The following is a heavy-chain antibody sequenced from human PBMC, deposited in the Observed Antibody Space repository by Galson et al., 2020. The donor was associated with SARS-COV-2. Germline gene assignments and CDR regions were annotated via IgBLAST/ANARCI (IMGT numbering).Heavy chain of an antibody. D-gene: IGHD2-2*01. V-gene: IGHV3-30*02. Sequence: GESLKISCAASGFTFSSYGMHWVRQAPGKGLEWVAFIRYDGSNKYYADSVKGRFTISRDNSKNTLYLQMNSLRAEDTAVYYCAKNGDIVVVPAARVYYYYMDVWGKGTTVTVSS. J-gene: IGHJ6*03. CDR1: GFTFSSYG. CDR2: IRYDGSNK. CDR3: AKNGDIVVVPAARVYYYYMDV.